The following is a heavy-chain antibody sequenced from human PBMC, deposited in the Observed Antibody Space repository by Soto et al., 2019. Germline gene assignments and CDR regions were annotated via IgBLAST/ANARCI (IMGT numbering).Heavy chain of an antibody. CDR1: GGSISSSSYY. J-gene: IGHJ4*02. CDR3: ARFGTSGCIDY. D-gene: IGHD6-19*01. Sequence: SETLSLTCTVSGGSISSSSYYWGWIRQPPGKGLEWIGSIYYTENTYYHPSLLSRVTISADTSMNEFSLRLSSVTAADTAVYYCARFGTSGCIDYWGQGTQVTVSS. V-gene: IGHV4-39*01. CDR2: IYYTENT.